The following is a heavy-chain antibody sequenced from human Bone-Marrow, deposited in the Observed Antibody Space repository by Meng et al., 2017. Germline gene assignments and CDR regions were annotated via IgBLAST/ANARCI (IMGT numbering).Heavy chain of an antibody. CDR2: INPNSGDA. Sequence: QVQLVQSGAEVKKSGASVKVSCKTSGYTFTSNDFNWVRQAPGQGLEWMGWINPNSGDAGYAQKFQGRVTITMNTSISTAYMELSSLRSEDTAVYYCVRGLPFQHWGQGTLVTVSS. CDR3: VRGLPFQH. CDR1: GYTFTSND. J-gene: IGHJ1*01. V-gene: IGHV1-8*03.